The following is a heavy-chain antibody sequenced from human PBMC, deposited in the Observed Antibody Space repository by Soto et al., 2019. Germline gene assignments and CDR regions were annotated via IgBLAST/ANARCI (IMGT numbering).Heavy chain of an antibody. J-gene: IGHJ5*02. CDR3: AREGAYCGGDCYFVT. D-gene: IGHD2-21*02. CDR1: GYTFTSYG. Sequence: ASVKVSCKASGYTFTSYGISWVRQAPGQGLEWMGWISAYNGNTNYAQKLQGRVTMTTDTSTSTAYMELRSLRSDDTAVYYCAREGAYCGGDCYFVTWGQGTLVTVSS. V-gene: IGHV1-18*01. CDR2: ISAYNGNT.